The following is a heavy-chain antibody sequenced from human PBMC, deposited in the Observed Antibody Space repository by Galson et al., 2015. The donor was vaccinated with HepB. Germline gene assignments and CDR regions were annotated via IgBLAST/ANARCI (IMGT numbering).Heavy chain of an antibody. CDR1: GGSISSYY. D-gene: IGHD7-27*01. Sequence: SETLSLTCTVSGGSISSYYWSWIRQPPGKGLEWIGYIYYSGSTNYNPSLKSRVTISVDTSKNQFSLKLSSVTAADTAVYYCARDVMGIGWYFDLWGRGTLVTVSS. J-gene: IGHJ2*01. V-gene: IGHV4-59*01. CDR2: IYYSGST. CDR3: ARDVMGIGWYFDL.